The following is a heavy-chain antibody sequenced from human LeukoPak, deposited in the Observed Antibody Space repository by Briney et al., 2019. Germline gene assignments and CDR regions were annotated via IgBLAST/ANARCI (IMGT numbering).Heavy chain of an antibody. J-gene: IGHJ4*02. CDR2: INHSGST. CDR3: ARSPLYYFDY. V-gene: IGHV4-34*01. Sequence: SETLSLTCAVYGGSFSGYYWSWIRQPPGKGLEWIGEINHSGSTNYNPSLKSRVTISVDTSKNQFSLKLSSVTASDTAMYYCARSPLYYFDYWGQGTLVTVSS. CDR1: GGSFSGYY.